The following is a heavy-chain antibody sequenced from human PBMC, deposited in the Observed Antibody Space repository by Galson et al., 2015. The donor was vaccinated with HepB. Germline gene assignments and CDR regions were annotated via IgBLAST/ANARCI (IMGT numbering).Heavy chain of an antibody. CDR2: INPNSGGT. Sequence: SVKVSCKASGYTFTGYYMHWVRQAPGQGLEWMGWINPNSGGTNYAQKFQGWVTMTRDTSISTAYMELSRLRSDDTAVYYCARDEGIAAAGSYYYGMDVWGQGTTVTVSS. V-gene: IGHV1-2*04. D-gene: IGHD6-13*01. CDR1: GYTFTGYY. CDR3: ARDEGIAAAGSYYYGMDV. J-gene: IGHJ6*02.